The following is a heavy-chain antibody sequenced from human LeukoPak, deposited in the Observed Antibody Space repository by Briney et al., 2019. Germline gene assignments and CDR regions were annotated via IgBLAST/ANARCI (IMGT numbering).Heavy chain of an antibody. D-gene: IGHD6-13*01. V-gene: IGHV4-59*01. CDR2: IYNSGST. CDR3: ARAPIAASDFSHFGMDV. CDR1: GDSISRYY. J-gene: IGHJ6*02. Sequence: SETLSLTCIVSGDSISRYYWTWIRQPPGKGLEWIGYIYNSGSTNYNPSLKSRVTISVGTSKNQFSLKLSSVTAADTAVYYCARAPIAASDFSHFGMDVWGRGTTVTVSS.